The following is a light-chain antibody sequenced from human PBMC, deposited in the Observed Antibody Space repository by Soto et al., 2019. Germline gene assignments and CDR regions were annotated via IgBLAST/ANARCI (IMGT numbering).Light chain of an antibody. Sequence: QSVLTQPPSASGTPGQSVTISCPGTSSDVGGYNYVSWYQHHPSTAPKLMIYDDSKRPSGAPHLFSGYKAGYTASLTVCGLQAEDEADYYGSSYASSNDYVFGGGTKLTVL. CDR3: SSYASSNDYV. J-gene: IGLJ3*02. V-gene: IGLV2-8*01. CDR2: DDS. CDR1: SSDVGGYNY.